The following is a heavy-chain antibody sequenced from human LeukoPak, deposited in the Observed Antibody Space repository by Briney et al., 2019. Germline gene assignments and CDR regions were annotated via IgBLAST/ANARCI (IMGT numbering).Heavy chain of an antibody. CDR3: ARDGPPQGDY. CDR1: GYSFICYY. J-gene: IGHJ4*02. Sequence: GASVKVSCKASGYSFICYYIHWVRQAPGQGLEWVGRIDPKRGDANYAQKFQGRVTMTRDTSITTAYLELNSLRSDDTAVYYCARDGPPQGDYWGQGTLVTVSS. CDR2: IDPKRGDA. V-gene: IGHV1-2*06.